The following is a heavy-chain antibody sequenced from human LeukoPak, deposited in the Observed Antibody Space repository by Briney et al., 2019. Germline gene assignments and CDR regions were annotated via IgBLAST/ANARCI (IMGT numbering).Heavy chain of an antibody. V-gene: IGHV1-8*02. Sequence: ASVKVSCKASGYTFTGYYMHWVRQAPGQGLEWMGWINPNSGNTGYAQKFQGRVTMTRNTSISTAYMELSSLRSEDTAVYYCARGEQPGGYWGQGTLVTVSS. CDR3: ARGEQPGGY. J-gene: IGHJ4*02. CDR1: GYTFTGYY. D-gene: IGHD1/OR15-1a*01. CDR2: INPNSGNT.